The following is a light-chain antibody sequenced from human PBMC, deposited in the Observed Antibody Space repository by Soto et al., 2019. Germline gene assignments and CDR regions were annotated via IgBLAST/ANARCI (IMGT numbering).Light chain of an antibody. CDR3: QQYASFPPT. CDR2: DAS. V-gene: IGKV1-33*01. J-gene: IGKJ2*01. CDR1: QGMNIY. Sequence: DIQMTQSPPSLSASVGDRVTITCQASQGMNIYLNWFHQIPGKAPRLLIYDASTLDTGVSARFSGSGSGTDISFTIANLQPEDVGTYFCQQYASFPPTFGPGTKLDI.